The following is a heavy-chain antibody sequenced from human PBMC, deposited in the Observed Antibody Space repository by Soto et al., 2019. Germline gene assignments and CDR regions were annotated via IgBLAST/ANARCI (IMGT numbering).Heavy chain of an antibody. Sequence: SETLSLTCSVSGGSVSSGSFYWSWIRQPPGKGLEWIGYIYHSGSTYYNPSLKSRVTISVDRSKNQFSLKLSSVTAADTAVYYCARVPDRWGQGTLVTVSS. D-gene: IGHD2-2*01. CDR2: IYHSGST. J-gene: IGHJ5*02. CDR1: GGSVSSGSFY. V-gene: IGHV4-30-2*01. CDR3: ARVPDR.